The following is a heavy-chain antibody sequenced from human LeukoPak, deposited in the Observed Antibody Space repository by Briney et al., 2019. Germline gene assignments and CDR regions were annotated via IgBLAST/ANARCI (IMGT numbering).Heavy chain of an antibody. J-gene: IGHJ5*02. V-gene: IGHV4-30-4*08. CDR2: IYYSGST. CDR1: GGSISSGDYY. Sequence: SETLSLTCTVSGGSISSGDYYWGWIRQPPGKGLEWIGYIYYSGSTYYNPSVKSRFTISLDTSKNQFSLKLSSVTAADTAVYYCARDGSYYYDSSGYSLGWFDPWGQGTLVTVSS. D-gene: IGHD3-22*01. CDR3: ARDGSYYYDSSGYSLGWFDP.